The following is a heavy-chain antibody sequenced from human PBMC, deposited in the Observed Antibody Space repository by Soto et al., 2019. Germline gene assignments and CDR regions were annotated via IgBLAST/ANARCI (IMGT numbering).Heavy chain of an antibody. D-gene: IGHD2-2*01. J-gene: IGHJ3*02. Sequence: SQTLSLTCAISGDSVSSNSAAWNWIRQSPSRGLEWLGRTYYRSKWYNDYAVSVKSRITINPDTSKNQFSLQLNSVTPEDTAVYYCARDPSLGYCSSTSCYARLNAFDIWGQGTMVTVSS. CDR2: TYYRSKWYN. V-gene: IGHV6-1*01. CDR3: ARDPSLGYCSSTSCYARLNAFDI. CDR1: GDSVSSNSAA.